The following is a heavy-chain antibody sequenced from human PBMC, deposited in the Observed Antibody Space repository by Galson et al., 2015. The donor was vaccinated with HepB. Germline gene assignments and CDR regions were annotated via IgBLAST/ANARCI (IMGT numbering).Heavy chain of an antibody. V-gene: IGHV3-30*04. Sequence: SLRLSCAASGFTFSSYAMHWVRQAPGKGLEWVAVISYDGSNKYYADSVKGRFTISRDNSKNTLYLQMNSLRAEDTAVYYCARDPSGDYGLGYYYGMDVWGQGTTVTVSS. CDR1: GFTFSSYA. CDR3: ARDPSGDYGLGYYYGMDV. D-gene: IGHD4-17*01. CDR2: ISYDGSNK. J-gene: IGHJ6*02.